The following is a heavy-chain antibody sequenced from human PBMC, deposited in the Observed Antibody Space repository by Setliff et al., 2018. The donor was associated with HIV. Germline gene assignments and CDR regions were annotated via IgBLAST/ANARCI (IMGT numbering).Heavy chain of an antibody. CDR3: AKHECSGGCYYYMDV. CDR2: ISGSNSRT. Sequence: PSETLSLTCAVSSYSISSGYYWGRIRQAPGKGLEWVSGISGSNSRTDYVDSVKGRFTISRDKSKNTLYLRLNSLRAEDTAVYYCAKHECSGGCYYYMDVWGKGIMVTVSS. D-gene: IGHD2-15*01. CDR1: SYSISSGYY. V-gene: IGHV3-23*01. J-gene: IGHJ6*03.